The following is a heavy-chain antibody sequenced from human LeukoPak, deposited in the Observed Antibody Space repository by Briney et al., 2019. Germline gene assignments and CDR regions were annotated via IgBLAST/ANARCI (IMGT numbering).Heavy chain of an antibody. CDR3: AKDEVLWFGERAFDI. J-gene: IGHJ3*02. V-gene: IGHV3-23*01. CDR1: GFTLSSYA. Sequence: PGGSLRLSCAASGFTLSSYAMNWVRQAPGKGLDWVSVISTSGGTTYYTDSVKGRFTISRDNSKNTLYLQMNSLSVDDTAVYYCAKDEVLWFGERAFDIWGHGTMVTVSS. D-gene: IGHD3-10*01. CDR2: ISTSGGTT.